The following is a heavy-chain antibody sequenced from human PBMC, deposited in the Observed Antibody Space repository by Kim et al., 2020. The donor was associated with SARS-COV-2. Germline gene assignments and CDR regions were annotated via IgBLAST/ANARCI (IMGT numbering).Heavy chain of an antibody. J-gene: IGHJ4*02. Sequence: GGSLRLSCAASGFTFSSYAMTWVRQAPGKGLEWVSDISGSGGNTYYADSVKGRFTISRDNSKNTLYLQMNSLRAEDTAVYYCAKGTPYGPGSCYFDYWGQGTLVTVSS. CDR2: ISGSGGNT. D-gene: IGHD3-10*01. CDR3: AKGTPYGPGSCYFDY. CDR1: GFTFSSYA. V-gene: IGHV3-23*01.